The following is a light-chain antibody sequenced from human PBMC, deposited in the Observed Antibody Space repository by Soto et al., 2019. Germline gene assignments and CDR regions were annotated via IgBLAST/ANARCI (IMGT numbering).Light chain of an antibody. V-gene: IGKV3-15*01. J-gene: IGKJ1*01. Sequence: EIVMTQSPATLSVSPGERATLSCRASQSVSSTLAWYQQKPGQAPRLLIYGASTRATGIPARFSGSGSGTESTPTISSLQSEDFAVYYCQPYNNWPPTFGQGTKVEIK. CDR2: GAS. CDR3: QPYNNWPPT. CDR1: QSVSST.